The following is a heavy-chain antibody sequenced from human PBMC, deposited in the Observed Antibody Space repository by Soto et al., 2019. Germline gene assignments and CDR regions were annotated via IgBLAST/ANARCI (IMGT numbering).Heavy chain of an antibody. V-gene: IGHV1-69*01. CDR1: GGTFSTYA. CDR3: ARHKGTYSSGYYYFDF. CDR2: IIPLVGTA. Sequence: QVQLEQSGAEVKQPGSSVKVSCKTSGGTFSTYAINWVRHAPGQGLEWMGAIIPLVGTADYSQKFQGRVTITADESTSTAYKELSSLRSDDTAVYFCARHKGTYSSGYYYFDFWGQGTLVTVS. D-gene: IGHD6-19*01. J-gene: IGHJ4*02.